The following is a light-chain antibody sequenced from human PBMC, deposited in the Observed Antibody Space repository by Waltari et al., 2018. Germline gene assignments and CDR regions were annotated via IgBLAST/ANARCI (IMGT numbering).Light chain of an antibody. V-gene: IGKV2-30*02. CDR3: MQGTHWPWT. J-gene: IGKJ1*01. CDR1: QSLVHSDGNTY. CDR2: RVS. Sequence: DVVMTQSPLSLPVTLGQPASISCRSSQSLVHSDGNTYLNWFPQRPGQSPRRLFYRVSNRDSGVPDRFSGSGSGTDFTLKISRVEAEDVGVYYCMQGTHWPWTFGQGTKVEIK.